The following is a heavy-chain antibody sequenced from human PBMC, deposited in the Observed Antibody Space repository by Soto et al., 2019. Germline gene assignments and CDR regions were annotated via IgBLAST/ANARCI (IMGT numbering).Heavy chain of an antibody. D-gene: IGHD4-17*01. J-gene: IGHJ4*02. Sequence: GGSLRLSCAASGFTFSNYWMNWVRQAPGKGLEWVANIKEDGSEKNYVDSVKGRFTISRDNAKNSLYLQMNSLRAEDTAVYYCARQVYGDQSYWGQGTLVTVSS. V-gene: IGHV3-7*01. CDR3: ARQVYGDQSY. CDR2: IKEDGSEK. CDR1: GFTFSNYW.